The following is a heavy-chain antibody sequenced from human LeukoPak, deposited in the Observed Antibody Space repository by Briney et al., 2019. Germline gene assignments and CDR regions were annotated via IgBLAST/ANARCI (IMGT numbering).Heavy chain of an antibody. CDR2: IDRGAAT. Sequence: GRSLRLSCAASGFTVSTNFMSWVRQAPGRGLEWVSTIDRGAATYYADSVKGRFTISRDNSKSTLYLQMNSLRAEGTAVYFCATDANGPVPVVRGQGTLVTVSS. CDR1: GFTVSTNF. J-gene: IGHJ4*02. D-gene: IGHD1-1*01. CDR3: ATDANGPVPVV. V-gene: IGHV3-53*01.